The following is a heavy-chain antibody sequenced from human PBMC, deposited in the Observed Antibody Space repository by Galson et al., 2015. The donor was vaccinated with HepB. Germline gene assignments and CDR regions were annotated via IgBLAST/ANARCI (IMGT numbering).Heavy chain of an antibody. V-gene: IGHV1-3*01. D-gene: IGHD1-14*01. CDR2: INAGNGNT. Sequence: SVKVSCKASGYTFTSYAMHWVRQAPGQRLEWMGWINAGNGNTKYSQKFQGRVTITRDTSASTAYMELSSLRSEDTAVYYCATNTPEANPPDLSLLDYWGQGTLVTVSS. CDR1: GYTFTSYA. CDR3: ATNTPEANPPDLSLLDY. J-gene: IGHJ4*02.